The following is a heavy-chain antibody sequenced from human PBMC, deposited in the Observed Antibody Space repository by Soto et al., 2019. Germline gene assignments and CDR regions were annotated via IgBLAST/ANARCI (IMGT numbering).Heavy chain of an antibody. CDR3: AHRPPEFYSGYDTGGYFDY. V-gene: IGHV2-5*02. J-gene: IGHJ4*02. CDR2: IYWDDDK. CDR1: GFSLSTSGVG. Sequence: QITLKESGPTLVKPTQTLTLTCTFSGFSLSTSGVGVGWIRQPPGKALEWLALIYWDDDKRYSPSLKSRLTITKDTSKNQVVLTMTNTDPVDTATYYCAHRPPEFYSGYDTGGYFDYWGQGTLVTVSS. D-gene: IGHD5-12*01.